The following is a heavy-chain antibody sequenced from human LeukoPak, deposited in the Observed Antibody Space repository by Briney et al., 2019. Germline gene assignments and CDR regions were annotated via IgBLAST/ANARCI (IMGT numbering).Heavy chain of an antibody. CDR2: LNPNSGNT. D-gene: IGHD6-19*01. V-gene: IGHV1-8*01. CDR3: ARMTVSGRDNWFDP. Sequence: ASVKVSCKASGYTFTSYDINWVRQATGQGLEWMGWLNPNSGNTGYAQKFQGRVTITRDTSINTAYMELSSLRSEDTAVYYCARMTVSGRDNWFDPWGQGTLVTVSS. J-gene: IGHJ5*02. CDR1: GYTFTSYD.